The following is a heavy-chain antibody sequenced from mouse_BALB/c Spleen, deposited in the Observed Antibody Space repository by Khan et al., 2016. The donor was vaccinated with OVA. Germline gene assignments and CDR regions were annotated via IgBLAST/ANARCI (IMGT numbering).Heavy chain of an antibody. D-gene: IGHD2-14*01. CDR3: TRGGYGAVGY. V-gene: IGHV5-4*02. CDR2: ISDGGSYT. CDR1: GFTFSDYY. J-gene: IGHJ3*01. Sequence: EVELVESGGGLVKPGGSLKLSCAASGFTFSDYYMYWVRQTPEKRLEWVATISDGGSYTYFPDSVEGRFTISRDNAKNNLYLQVISLKSEDTAMYYCTRGGYGAVGYWGQGTLVTVSA.